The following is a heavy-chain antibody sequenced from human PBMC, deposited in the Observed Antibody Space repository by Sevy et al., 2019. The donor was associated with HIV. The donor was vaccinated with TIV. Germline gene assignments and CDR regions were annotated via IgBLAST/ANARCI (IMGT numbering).Heavy chain of an antibody. V-gene: IGHV3-30*04. D-gene: IGHD3-22*01. CDR1: EFIFRASV. Sequence: GGSLRLSCVVSEFIFRASVMHWVSQAPGKGLEWVALNSFDGTTNFNGDSMKGRFTVSRDNSKNTLYLQMNSLRDDDTALYYCAREGHSSGRAGIFNIWGPGTMVTVSS. CDR2: NSFDGTTN. J-gene: IGHJ3*02. CDR3: AREGHSSGRAGIFNI.